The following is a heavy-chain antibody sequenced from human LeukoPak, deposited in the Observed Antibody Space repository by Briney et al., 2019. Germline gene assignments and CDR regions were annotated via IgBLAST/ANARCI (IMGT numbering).Heavy chain of an antibody. V-gene: IGHV3-15*01. J-gene: IGHJ4*02. CDR3: TTGPLRGGSYWILGY. D-gene: IGHD1-26*01. CDR2: IKSKTDGGTT. Sequence: PGGSLRLSCAASGFTFSNAWMSWVRQAPGKGLEWVGRIKSKTDGGTTDYAAPVKGRFTISRDDSKNTLYLQMNSLKTEDTAVYYCTTGPLRGGSYWILGYWGQGTLVTVSS. CDR1: GFTFSNAW.